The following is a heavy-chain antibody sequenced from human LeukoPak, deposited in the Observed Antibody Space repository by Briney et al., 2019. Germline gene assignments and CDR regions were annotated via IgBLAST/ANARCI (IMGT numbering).Heavy chain of an antibody. D-gene: IGHD2-15*01. CDR2: ISSSSDAI. V-gene: IGHV3-48*02. J-gene: IGHJ4*02. Sequence: PGGSLRLSCAASGFTFSTYSMNWVRQAPGKGLEWVSYISSSSDAIYYADSVKGRFTISRDNAKNSLYLQMNSLRDEDTAVYYCARGDGIRFGGGRWGQGTLVTVSS. CDR1: GFTFSTYS. CDR3: ARGDGIRFGGGR.